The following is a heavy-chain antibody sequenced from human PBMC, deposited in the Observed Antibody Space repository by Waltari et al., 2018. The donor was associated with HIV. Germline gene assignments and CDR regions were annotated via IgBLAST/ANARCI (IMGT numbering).Heavy chain of an antibody. V-gene: IGHV3-23*01. J-gene: IGHJ4*02. CDR1: GFTFSSYA. CDR2: ISGSGGST. Sequence: EVQLLESGGGLVQPGGSLRLSCAASGFTFSSYAMSWVRQAPGKGLEWVSAISGSGGSTYYADSVKGLFTISRDNSKNTLYLQMNSLRAEDTAVYYCAKSGVGDIVVVPAATAYFDYWGQGTLVTVSS. CDR3: AKSGVGDIVVVPAATAYFDY. D-gene: IGHD2-2*01.